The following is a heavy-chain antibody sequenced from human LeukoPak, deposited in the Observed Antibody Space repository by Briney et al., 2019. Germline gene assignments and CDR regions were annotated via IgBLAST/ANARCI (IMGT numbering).Heavy chain of an antibody. V-gene: IGHV4-39*02. J-gene: IGHJ6*03. CDR1: GGSISSSSYY. Sequence: SQTLSLTCTVSGGSISSSSYYWGWIRQPPGKGLEWIGSIYYSGSTYYNPSLKSRVTISVDTSKNQFSLKLSSVTAADTAVYYCARDLGLLEWLLAGPMEGYYYYMDVWGKGTTVTVSS. D-gene: IGHD3-3*01. CDR3: ARDLGLLEWLLAGPMEGYYYYMDV. CDR2: IYYSGST.